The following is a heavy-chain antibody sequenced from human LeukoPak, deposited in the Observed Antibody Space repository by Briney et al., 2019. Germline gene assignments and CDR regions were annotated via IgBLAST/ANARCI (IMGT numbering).Heavy chain of an antibody. J-gene: IGHJ3*02. CDR3: ARDRYVWGSYRYSARGDAFDI. V-gene: IGHV4-4*07. Sequence: PSETLSLTCTVSGGSISSYYWSWIRQPAGKGLEWIGRIYTSESTNYNPSLKSRVTMSVDTSKNQFSLKLSSVTAADTAVYYCARDRYVWGSYRYSARGDAFDIWGQGTMVTVSS. D-gene: IGHD3-16*02. CDR2: IYTSEST. CDR1: GGSISSYY.